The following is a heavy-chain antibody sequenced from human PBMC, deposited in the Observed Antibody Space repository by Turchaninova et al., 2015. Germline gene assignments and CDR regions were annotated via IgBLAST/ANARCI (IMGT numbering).Heavy chain of an antibody. CDR1: GGSVSSGSYY. CDR2: SYSSGST. Sequence: ETLSLTCTVSGGSVSSGSYYWRWIRQPPGKGLEWIGYSYSSGSTNYNPSLKSRVTISVDTSKNHFSLKLSSVTAADTAVYYCARGHYGSGSYYNEFDNWGQGTLVTVSS. V-gene: IGHV4-61*03. CDR3: ARGHYGSGSYYNEFDN. J-gene: IGHJ4*02. D-gene: IGHD3-10*01.